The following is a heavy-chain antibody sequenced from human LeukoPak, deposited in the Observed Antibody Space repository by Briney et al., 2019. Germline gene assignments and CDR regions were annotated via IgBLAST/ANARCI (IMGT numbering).Heavy chain of an antibody. Sequence: GVLRLSCAASGFTFSNYAMHWVRQAPGKGLEWVAVISYDGSNKYYADSVKGRFTISRDNSKNTLYLQMNSLRAEDTAVYYCARGGRSSWYLFEYWGQGTLVTVSS. D-gene: IGHD6-13*01. CDR1: GFTFSNYA. J-gene: IGHJ4*02. V-gene: IGHV3-30-3*01. CDR3: ARGGRSSWYLFEY. CDR2: ISYDGSNK.